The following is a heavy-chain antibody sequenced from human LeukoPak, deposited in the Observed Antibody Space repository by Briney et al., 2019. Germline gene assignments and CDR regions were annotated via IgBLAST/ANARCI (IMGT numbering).Heavy chain of an antibody. V-gene: IGHV4-59*01. J-gene: IGHJ3*02. CDR2: IYYSGST. CDR3: ARCSGGAEGDAFDI. CDR1: GGSISSYY. D-gene: IGHD2-15*01. Sequence: PSETLSLTCTVSGGSISSYYWSWIRQPPGKGLEWIGYIYYSGSTNYNPSLKSRVTISVDTSKNQFSLKLSSVTAADTAVYYCARCSGGAEGDAFDIWGQGTMVTVSS.